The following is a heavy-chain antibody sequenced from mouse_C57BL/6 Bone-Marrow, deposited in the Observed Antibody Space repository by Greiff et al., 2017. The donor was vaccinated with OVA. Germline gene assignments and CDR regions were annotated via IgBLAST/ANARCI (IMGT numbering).Heavy chain of an antibody. V-gene: IGHV1-26*01. J-gene: IGHJ2*01. CDR1: GYTFTDYY. CDR2: INPNNGGT. CDR3: ASPYYYGSSPHFDY. D-gene: IGHD1-1*01. Sequence: EVQLQQSGPELVKPGASVKISCKASGYTFTDYYMNWVKQSHGKSLEWIGDINPNNGGTSYNQKFKGKATLTVDKSSSTAYMELRSLTSEDSAVYYCASPYYYGSSPHFDYWGQGTTLTVSS.